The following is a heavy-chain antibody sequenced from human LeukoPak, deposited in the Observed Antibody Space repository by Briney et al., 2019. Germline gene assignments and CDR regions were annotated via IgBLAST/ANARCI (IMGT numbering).Heavy chain of an antibody. CDR1: GYTFTVYY. Sequence: ASVKVSFKASGYTFTVYYMHWVRQAPGQGREWMGWINPNSGGTNYAQKFQGWVTMTRDTSISTAYMELSRLRSDDTAVYYCARGVVVAATSWFDPWGQGTLVTVSS. CDR2: INPNSGGT. J-gene: IGHJ5*02. CDR3: ARGVVVAATSWFDP. V-gene: IGHV1-2*04. D-gene: IGHD2-15*01.